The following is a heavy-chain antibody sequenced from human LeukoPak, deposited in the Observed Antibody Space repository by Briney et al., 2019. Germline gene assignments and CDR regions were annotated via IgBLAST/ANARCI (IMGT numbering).Heavy chain of an antibody. J-gene: IGHJ2*01. CDR1: GGSISSYY. V-gene: IGHV4-4*07. Sequence: SETLSLTFTVSGGSISSYYWSWIRQPAGKGLEWIGRIYTSGSTNYNPSLKSRVTMSVDTSKNQFSLKLSSVTAADTAVYYCARDPPVTTGWYFDLWGRGTLVTVSS. CDR3: ARDPPVTTGWYFDL. CDR2: IYTSGST. D-gene: IGHD4-11*01.